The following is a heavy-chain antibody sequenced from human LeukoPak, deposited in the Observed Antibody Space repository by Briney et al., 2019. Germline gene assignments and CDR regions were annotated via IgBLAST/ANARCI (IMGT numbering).Heavy chain of an antibody. CDR2: ISTNSGDT. CDR3: ARGGAVGATDY. V-gene: IGHV1-2*02. D-gene: IGHD1-26*01. CDR1: GYTFTRYY. Sequence: ASVKVSCKASGYTFTRYYFHWVRQAPGQGLEWMGWISTNSGDTSYAQKLQGRVTMTRDTSISTGYMELSRLTSDDTAVYYCARGGAVGATDYWGQGTLVTVSS. J-gene: IGHJ4*02.